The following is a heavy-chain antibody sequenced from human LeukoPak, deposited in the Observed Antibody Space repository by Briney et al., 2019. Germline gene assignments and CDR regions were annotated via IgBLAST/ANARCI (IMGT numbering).Heavy chain of an antibody. J-gene: IGHJ4*02. D-gene: IGHD1-7*01. Sequence: GGSLRLSCAASRLTFNTYSMTWVRQAPGKGLEWVGRIFSKIDGGTTHYAAPVKGRFTISRDDSKNILYLQMNSVTTEDSAIYYCAIWNYSTFDYWGQGTLVTVSS. CDR3: AIWNYSTFDY. V-gene: IGHV3-15*01. CDR1: RLTFNTYS. CDR2: IFSKIDGGTT.